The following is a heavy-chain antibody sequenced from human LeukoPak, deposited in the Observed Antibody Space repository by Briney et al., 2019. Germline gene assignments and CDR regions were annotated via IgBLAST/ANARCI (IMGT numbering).Heavy chain of an antibody. CDR2: ISYDGRNK. CDR3: AKGPLRGTAAAIDY. J-gene: IGHJ4*02. CDR1: GFIFSSYG. D-gene: IGHD2-2*01. V-gene: IGHV3-30*18. Sequence: PGGSLRLSCAPSGFIFSSYGMHWVRQAPGKGLEWVAVISYDGRNKHYPDSVKGRFTISRDISTDTLWLQMDSLRTEDTAVYYCAKGPLRGTAAAIDYWGQGTLVTVSS.